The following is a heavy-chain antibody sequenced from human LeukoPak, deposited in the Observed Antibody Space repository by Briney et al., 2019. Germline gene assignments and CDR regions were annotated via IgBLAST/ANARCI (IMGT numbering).Heavy chain of an antibody. V-gene: IGHV3-43*02. J-gene: IGHJ6*03. CDR1: GYTFDDYA. CDR2: ISGDGGST. CDR3: AKDMPLWFGEYHYYYMDV. Sequence: GGSLRLSCAASGYTFDDYAMNWVRQAPGKGLEWVSLISGDGGSTYYADSVKGRFTISRDNSKNSLYLQMNSLRTEDTALYYCAKDMPLWFGEYHYYYMDVWGKGTTVTVSS. D-gene: IGHD3-10*01.